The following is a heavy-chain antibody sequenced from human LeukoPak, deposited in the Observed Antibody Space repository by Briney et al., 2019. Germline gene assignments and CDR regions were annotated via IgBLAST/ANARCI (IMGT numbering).Heavy chain of an antibody. CDR3: ARDNEDDYGSGSYYFDY. Sequence: PSETLSLTCTVSGGSINSYYWSWIRQPPGKGLEWIGSIYHSGSTYYNPSLKSRVTISIDMSKNQFSLKLSSVTAADTAVYYCARDNEDDYGSGSYYFDYWGQGTLVTVSS. CDR2: IYHSGST. D-gene: IGHD3-10*01. J-gene: IGHJ4*02. CDR1: GGSINSYY. V-gene: IGHV4-38-2*02.